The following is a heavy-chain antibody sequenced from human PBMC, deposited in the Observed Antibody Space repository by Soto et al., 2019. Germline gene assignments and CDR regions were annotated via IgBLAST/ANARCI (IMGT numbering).Heavy chain of an antibody. J-gene: IGHJ3*02. Sequence: GGSLRLSCAASGFTFSSYSMNWVRQAPGKGLEWVSSISSSSSYIYYADSVKGRSTISRDNAKNSLYLQMNSLRAEDTAVYYCAKDRLYWGEVPGDSDAFDIWGQGTMVTVS. CDR3: AKDRLYWGEVPGDSDAFDI. CDR2: ISSSSSYI. D-gene: IGHD7-27*01. CDR1: GFTFSSYS. V-gene: IGHV3-21*01.